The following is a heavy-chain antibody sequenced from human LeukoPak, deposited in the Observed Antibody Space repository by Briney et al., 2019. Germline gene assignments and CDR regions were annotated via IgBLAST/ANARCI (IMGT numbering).Heavy chain of an antibody. CDR1: GFTFSSYG. CDR3: AKGSYYDSSGSFYFDY. V-gene: IGHV3-33*06. J-gene: IGHJ4*02. Sequence: PGGSLRLSCAASGFTFSSYGMHWVRQAPGKGLEWVAIMWYDGSNKYYTDSVKGRFTISRDNSKNTLYLQMNSLRVEDTAVYYCAKGSYYDSSGSFYFDYWGQGTLVTVSS. D-gene: IGHD3-22*01. CDR2: MWYDGSNK.